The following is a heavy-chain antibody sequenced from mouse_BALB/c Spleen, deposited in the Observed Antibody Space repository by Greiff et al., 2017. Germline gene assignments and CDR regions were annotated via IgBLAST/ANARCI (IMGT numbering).Heavy chain of an antibody. CDR2: ILPGSGST. J-gene: IGHJ2*01. V-gene: IGHV1-9*01. CDR1: GYTFSSYW. D-gene: IGHD2-14*01. CDR3: ARCYYRYDRGYFDY. Sequence: QVQLKESGAELMKPGASVKISCKATGYTFSSYWIEWVKQRPGHGLEWIGEILPGSGSTNYNEKFKGKATFTADTSSNTAYMQLSSLTSEDSAVYYCARCYYRYDRGYFDYWGQGTTLTVSS.